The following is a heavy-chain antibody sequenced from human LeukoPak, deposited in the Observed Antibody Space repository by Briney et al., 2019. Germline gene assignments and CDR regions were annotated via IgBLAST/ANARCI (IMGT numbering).Heavy chain of an antibody. CDR2: INPNSGGT. CDR1: GYTFTCYY. V-gene: IGHV1-2*02. D-gene: IGHD2-2*02. Sequence: ASVKVSCKASGYTFTCYYMHWVRQAPGQGLEWMGWINPNSGGTNYAQKFQGRVTMTRDTSISTAYMELSRLRSDDTAVYYCARDHYCSSTSCYSSAFDIWGQGTMVTVSS. CDR3: ARDHYCSSTSCYSSAFDI. J-gene: IGHJ3*02.